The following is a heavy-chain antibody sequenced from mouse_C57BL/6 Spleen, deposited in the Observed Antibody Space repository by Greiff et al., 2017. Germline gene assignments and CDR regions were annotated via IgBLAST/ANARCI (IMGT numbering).Heavy chain of an antibody. CDR2: IYPSDSYT. CDR1: GYTFTSYW. Sequence: VQLQQPGAELVMPGASVKLSCKASGYTFTSYWMHWVKQRPGQGLEWIGEIYPSDSYTNYNQKFKGKSTLTVDKSSSTAYMQLSSLTSEDSAVYYCARAKTYGNYEDYYAMDYWGQGTSVTVSS. D-gene: IGHD2-1*01. CDR3: ARAKTYGNYEDYYAMDY. V-gene: IGHV1-69*01. J-gene: IGHJ4*01.